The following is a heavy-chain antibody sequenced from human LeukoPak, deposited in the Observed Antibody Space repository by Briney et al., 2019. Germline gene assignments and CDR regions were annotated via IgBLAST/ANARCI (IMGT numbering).Heavy chain of an antibody. D-gene: IGHD3-3*01. V-gene: IGHV3-30*03. CDR1: GFTFSSYG. Sequence: GGSLRLSCAASGFTFSSYGMHWVRQAPGKGLEWVAVISYDGSNKYYADSVKGRFTISRDNSKNTLYLQMNSLRAEDTAVYYCAGDYDCDYWGQGTLVTVSS. CDR3: AGDYDCDY. CDR2: ISYDGSNK. J-gene: IGHJ4*02.